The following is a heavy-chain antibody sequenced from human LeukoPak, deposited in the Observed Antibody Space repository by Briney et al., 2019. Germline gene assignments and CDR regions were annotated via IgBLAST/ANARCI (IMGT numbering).Heavy chain of an antibody. V-gene: IGHV1-2*02. CDR3: ARESSGSYYYGMDV. CDR2: INPNSGGT. CDR1: GYTXTGYY. Sequence: GASVKVSCKASGYTXTGYYMHWVRQAPGQGLEWMGCINPNSGGTNYAQEFQGRVTMTRDTSISTAYMELSRLRCDDTAVYYCARESSGSYYYGMDVWGQGTTVTVSS. D-gene: IGHD1-26*01. J-gene: IGHJ6*02.